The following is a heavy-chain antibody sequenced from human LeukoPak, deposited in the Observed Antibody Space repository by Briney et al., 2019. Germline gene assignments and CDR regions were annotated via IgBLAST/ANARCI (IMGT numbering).Heavy chain of an antibody. CDR1: GGSISSGGYS. CDR3: ARGALLTGYSTPGWAFDI. Sequence: SETLSLTCAVSGGSISSGGYSWSWIRQPPGKGLEWIGYIYHSGSTYYNPSLKSRVTISVDRSKNQFSLKLSSVTAADTAVYYCARGALLTGYSTPGWAFDIWGQGTMVTVSS. J-gene: IGHJ3*02. CDR2: IYHSGST. V-gene: IGHV4-30-2*01. D-gene: IGHD3-9*01.